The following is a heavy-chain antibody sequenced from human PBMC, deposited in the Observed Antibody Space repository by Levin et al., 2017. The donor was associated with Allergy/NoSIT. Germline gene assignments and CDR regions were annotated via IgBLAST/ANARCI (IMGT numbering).Heavy chain of an antibody. D-gene: IGHD3-16*01. CDR2: ITSNGPHE. J-gene: IGHJ4*02. CDR3: AKGGDLDF. Sequence: GGSLRLSCTASGFAFNTYGLQWVRQAPGKGLEWVAIITSNGPHEYYAESVRARFTVSRDDSKNTVFLQMNSLRPEDTATYYCAKGGDLDFWGQGTLVTVSS. CDR1: GFAFNTYG. V-gene: IGHV3-30*18.